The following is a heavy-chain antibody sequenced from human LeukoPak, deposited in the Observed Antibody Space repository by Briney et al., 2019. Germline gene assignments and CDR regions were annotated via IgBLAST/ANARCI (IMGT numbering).Heavy chain of an antibody. V-gene: IGHV3-48*01. CDR3: AKDRSWGLTSAEY. J-gene: IGHJ4*02. CDR1: GFTFSTYS. Sequence: GGSLRLSCAASGFTFSTYSMNWVRQAPGKGLEWVSYISGSSSTIYYADSVKGRFTISRDNAKNSLYLQMNSLRAEDTAVYFCAKDRSWGLTSAEYWGQGTLVTVSS. CDR2: ISGSSSTI. D-gene: IGHD7-27*01.